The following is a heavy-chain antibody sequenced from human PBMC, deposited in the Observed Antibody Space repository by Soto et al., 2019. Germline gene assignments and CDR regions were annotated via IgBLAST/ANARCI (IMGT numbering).Heavy chain of an antibody. D-gene: IGHD2-15*01. CDR3: ASGGGSHDY. Sequence: QVHLVESGGGVVQPGRSLRLSCAASGFTFRSYGMHWVRQAPGKGLEWVAVIWYDGSNKYYADSVKGRFTISRDNSKNTLYLQMNSLRAEDTAVYYCASGGGSHDYWGQGTLVTVSS. CDR1: GFTFRSYG. J-gene: IGHJ4*02. CDR2: IWYDGSNK. V-gene: IGHV3-33*01.